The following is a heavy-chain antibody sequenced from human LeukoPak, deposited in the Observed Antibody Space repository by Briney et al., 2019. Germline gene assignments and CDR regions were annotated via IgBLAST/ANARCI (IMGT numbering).Heavy chain of an antibody. Sequence: SETLSLTCTVSGGSIGSGDYYWSWIRQPPGKGLEWIGYIYYSGSTNYNPSLKSRVTISVDTSKNQFSLKLSSVTAADTAVYYCARGHSGSSGYYYGYWGQGTLVTVSS. CDR1: GGSIGSGDYY. J-gene: IGHJ4*02. CDR3: ARGHSGSSGYYYGY. CDR2: IYYSGST. V-gene: IGHV4-61*08. D-gene: IGHD3-22*01.